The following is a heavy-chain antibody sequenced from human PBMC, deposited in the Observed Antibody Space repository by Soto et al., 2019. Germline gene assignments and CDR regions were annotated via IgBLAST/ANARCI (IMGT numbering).Heavy chain of an antibody. CDR2: ISGSGGST. CDR3: AKDHLPTLAAAGTLSTGEFDP. D-gene: IGHD6-13*01. V-gene: IGHV3-23*01. Sequence: GGSLRLSCAASGFTFSSYAMSWVRQAPGKGLEWVSAISGSGGSTYYADSVKGRFTISRDNSKNTLYLQMNSLRAEDTAVYYCAKDHLPTLAAAGTLSTGEFDPWGQGTLVTVSS. CDR1: GFTFSSYA. J-gene: IGHJ5*02.